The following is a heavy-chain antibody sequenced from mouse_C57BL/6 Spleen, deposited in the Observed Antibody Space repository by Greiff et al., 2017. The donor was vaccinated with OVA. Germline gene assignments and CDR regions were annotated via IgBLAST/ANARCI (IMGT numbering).Heavy chain of an antibody. J-gene: IGHJ4*01. Sequence: ESGPGLVKPSQSLSLTCSVTGYSITSGYYWNWIRQFPGNKLEWMGYISYDGSNNYNPSLKNRISITRDTSKNQFFLKLNSVTTEDTATYYCARDGSRDAMDYWGQGTSVTVSS. CDR2: ISYDGSN. CDR3: ARDGSRDAMDY. D-gene: IGHD1-1*01. CDR1: GYSITSGYY. V-gene: IGHV3-6*01.